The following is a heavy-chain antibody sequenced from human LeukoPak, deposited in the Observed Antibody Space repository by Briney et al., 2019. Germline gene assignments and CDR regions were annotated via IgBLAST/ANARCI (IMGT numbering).Heavy chain of an antibody. CDR3: ARGRGWRYCSGGSCYGKDY. D-gene: IGHD2-15*01. Sequence: ASVKVSCKASGYTFTSYDINWVRQATGQGLEWMGRMNPNSGNTGYAQKFQGRVTMTRNTSISTAYMELSSLRSEDTAVYYCARGRGWRYCSGGSCYGKDYWGQGTLVTVSS. CDR1: GYTFTSYD. J-gene: IGHJ4*02. CDR2: MNPNSGNT. V-gene: IGHV1-8*01.